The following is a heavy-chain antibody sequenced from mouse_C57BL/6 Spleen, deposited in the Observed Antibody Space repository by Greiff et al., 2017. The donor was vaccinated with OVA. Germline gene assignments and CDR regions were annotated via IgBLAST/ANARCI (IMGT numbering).Heavy chain of an antibody. CDR1: GYTFTDYY. CDR3: ARWGSGYYAMDY. V-gene: IGHV1-26*01. Sequence: VQLQQSGPELVKPGASVKISCKASGYTFTDYYMNWVKQSHGKSLEWIGDINPNNGGTSYNQKFKGKATLTVDKSSSTAYMELRSLTSEDSAVYYCARWGSGYYAMDYWGQGTSVTVSS. D-gene: IGHD3-2*02. CDR2: INPNNGGT. J-gene: IGHJ4*01.